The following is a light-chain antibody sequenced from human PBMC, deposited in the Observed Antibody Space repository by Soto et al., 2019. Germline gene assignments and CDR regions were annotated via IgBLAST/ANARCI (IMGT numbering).Light chain of an antibody. V-gene: IGKV1-6*01. Sequence: HVTQSPSSLSASVGDRVTISCRASHGIENALGWYQQKPGKPPNVLIYGASTFQSGVTPSCSGSGSGTDFTPAISSLQPEDAATYYCLQYVNYRWTFGQGTKVDIK. CDR1: HGIENA. CDR2: GAS. CDR3: LQYVNYRWT. J-gene: IGKJ1*01.